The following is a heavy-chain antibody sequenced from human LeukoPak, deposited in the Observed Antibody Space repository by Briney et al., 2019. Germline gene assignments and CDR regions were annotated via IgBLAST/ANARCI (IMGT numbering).Heavy chain of an antibody. CDR2: ISGSGGST. CDR3: AKDYDSSGYYLWAFDI. V-gene: IGHV3-23*01. D-gene: IGHD3-22*01. J-gene: IGHJ3*02. Sequence: GGSLRLSCAASGFTFSSYAMSWVRQAPGKGLEWVSAISGSGGSTYYADSVKGRFTISRDNSKNTLYLQMNSLRAEDTAVYYCAKDYDSSGYYLWAFDIWGQGTMVTVSS. CDR1: GFTFSSYA.